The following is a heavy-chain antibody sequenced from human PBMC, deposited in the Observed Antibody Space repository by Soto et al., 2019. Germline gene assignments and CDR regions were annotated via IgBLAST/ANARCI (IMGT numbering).Heavy chain of an antibody. D-gene: IGHD3-10*01. J-gene: IGHJ4*02. CDR2: INPILSMS. CDR1: GDTFTFYS. V-gene: IGHV1-69*02. CDR3: WGSYGSRYRAFDY. Sequence: QVQLVQSGAEVKKPGSSVRVSCKASGDTFTFYSINWVRQAPGLGLEWMGRINPILSMSNYAQRFQGRVTMTAHKSTSTAYLELSSLRSEDMAMYYCWGSYGSRYRAFDYWGQGALVTVSS.